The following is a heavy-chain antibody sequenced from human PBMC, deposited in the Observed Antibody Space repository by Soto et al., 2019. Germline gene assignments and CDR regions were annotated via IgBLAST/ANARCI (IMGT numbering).Heavy chain of an antibody. Sequence: QVQLQQWGAGLLKPSETLSLTCAVYGGSFSGYYWGWIRQPPGKGLEWIGEINNSGSPNYNPSLKGPLSTSVDTAKKQFSPKVSFGTRGDKVVFYWGRGAPGYRGQGTLVNVSS. J-gene: IGHJ4*02. V-gene: IGHV4-34*01. CDR1: GGSFSGYY. CDR3: GRGAPGY. CDR2: INNSGSP.